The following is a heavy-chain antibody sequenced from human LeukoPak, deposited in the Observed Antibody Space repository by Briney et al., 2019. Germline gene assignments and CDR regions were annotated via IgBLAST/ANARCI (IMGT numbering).Heavy chain of an antibody. CDR3: ARDNSVRDEAAWVKP. D-gene: IGHD5-24*01. Sequence: ASVKVSCKAFGYTFTSNYMHWVRQAPGQGPEWMGVISPSGGSTTYAQKFQGRVTLTRDLSTSTDYLELTSLRSEDTAVYDCARDNSVRDEAAWVKPWGQGNLVTVSS. V-gene: IGHV1-46*01. J-gene: IGHJ5*02. CDR2: ISPSGGST. CDR1: GYTFTSNY.